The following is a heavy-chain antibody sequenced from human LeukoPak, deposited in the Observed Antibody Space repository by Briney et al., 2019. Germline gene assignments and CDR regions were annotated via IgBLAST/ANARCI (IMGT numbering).Heavy chain of an antibody. J-gene: IGHJ5*02. CDR1: GGSVSSGSYY. D-gene: IGHD6-19*01. CDR3: ARGLRPSLDQGWCDP. CDR2: IYYSGST. Sequence: SETLSLTCTVSGGSVSSGSYYWSWIRQPPGKGLEWIGYIYYSGSTNYNPSLKSRVTISVDTSKNQFSLKLSSVTAADTAVYYCARGLRPSLDQGWCDPWGQGTLVTVSS. V-gene: IGHV4-61*01.